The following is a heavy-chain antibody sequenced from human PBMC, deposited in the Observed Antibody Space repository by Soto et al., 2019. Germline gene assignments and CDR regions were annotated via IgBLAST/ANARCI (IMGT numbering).Heavy chain of an antibody. J-gene: IGHJ4*02. Sequence: PCGSLKLSCTGCGVNFANYALTWVRKATGKGLEWVGFIRGETNGGTADYAASLKGRITISRDDSKSIAYLEINSLQTEDTAVYYCTRYYYESSGYYVYWGQGTLVTVSS. CDR1: GVNFANYA. CDR2: IRGETNGGTA. D-gene: IGHD3-22*01. V-gene: IGHV3-49*04. CDR3: TRYYYESSGYYVY.